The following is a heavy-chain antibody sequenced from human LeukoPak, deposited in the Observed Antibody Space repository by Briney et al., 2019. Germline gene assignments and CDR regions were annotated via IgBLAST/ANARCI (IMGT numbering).Heavy chain of an antibody. CDR1: GFTFTSSA. D-gene: IGHD5-12*01. J-gene: IGHJ4*02. V-gene: IGHV1-58*01. Sequence: SVKVSCKASGFTFTSSAVQWVRQARGQRLEWIGWIVVGSGDRNYAQKFQERVTISRDMSTSTAYMELSSLRSEDTAVYYCAAEGPGYSGHDVYYFDFWGQGTLVTVSS. CDR3: AAEGPGYSGHDVYYFDF. CDR2: IVVGSGDR.